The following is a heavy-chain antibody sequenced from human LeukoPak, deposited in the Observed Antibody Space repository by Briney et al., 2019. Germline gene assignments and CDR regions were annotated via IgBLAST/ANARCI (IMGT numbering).Heavy chain of an antibody. Sequence: GSSVKVSCKASVGTFSSYATTWVRQAPPQGLDWSGVVIPIFGTANYAQKYQGRVTITTDESTSTAYMELSSLRSEDTAVYYCARSRPVAGTRPFDYWGQGTLVTVSS. V-gene: IGHV1-69*05. CDR2: VIPIFGTA. CDR1: VGTFSSYA. CDR3: ARSRPVAGTRPFDY. J-gene: IGHJ4*02. D-gene: IGHD6-19*01.